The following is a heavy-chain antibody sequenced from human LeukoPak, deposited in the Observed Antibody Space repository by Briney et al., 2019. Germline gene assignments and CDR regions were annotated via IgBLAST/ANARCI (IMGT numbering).Heavy chain of an antibody. CDR1: GYTFTSYA. J-gene: IGHJ6*02. V-gene: IGHV7-4-1*02. D-gene: IGHD6-6*01. CDR2: INTNTGNP. CDR3: AGDSSSKYYYYYGMDV. Sequence: ASVKVSCKASGYTFTSYAMNWVRQAPGQGLEWMGWINTNTGNPTYAQGFTGRFVFSLDTSVSTAYLQISSLKAEDTAVYYCAGDSSSKYYYYYGMDVWGQGTTVTVSS.